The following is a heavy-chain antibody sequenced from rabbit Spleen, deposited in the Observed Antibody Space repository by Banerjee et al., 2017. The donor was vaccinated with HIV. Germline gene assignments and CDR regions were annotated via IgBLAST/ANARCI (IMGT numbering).Heavy chain of an antibody. CDR1: GVSLNDKDV. D-gene: IGHD5-1*01. CDR3: ARDLVAVIGWNFNL. V-gene: IGHV1S43*01. J-gene: IGHJ4*01. CDR2: IYTSSGST. Sequence: QEQLVESGGGLVQPGGSLKLACKASGVSLNDKDVMCWVRQAPGKGLELIACIYTSSGSTWYASWAKGRFTISRSTSLNTVDLKMTSLTAADTATYFCARDLVAVIGWNFNLWGPGTLVTVS.